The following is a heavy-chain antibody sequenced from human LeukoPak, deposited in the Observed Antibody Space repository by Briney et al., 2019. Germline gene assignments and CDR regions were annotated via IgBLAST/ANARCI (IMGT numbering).Heavy chain of an antibody. D-gene: IGHD3-10*01. CDR3: ARGTRVPDY. CDR1: GFTFSDYY. V-gene: IGHV3-11*05. CDR2: ISTGSSAYT. Sequence: GGSLRLSCAAFGFTFSDYYMSWIRQAPGKGLEWVSFISTGSSAYTVFADSVKGRFTISRDNAKNSLYLQLDSLRAEDTAVYYCARGTRVPDYWGQGTLVTVSS. J-gene: IGHJ4*02.